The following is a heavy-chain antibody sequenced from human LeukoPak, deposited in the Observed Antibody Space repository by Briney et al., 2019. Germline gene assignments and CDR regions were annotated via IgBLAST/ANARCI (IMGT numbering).Heavy chain of an antibody. CDR3: ARDERLLSFLK. V-gene: IGHV3-23*01. J-gene: IGHJ4*02. Sequence: GGSLRLSCAASGFTFSNYGLSWVRQAPGKGLECGSGITGSGGSTYYADSVKGRLTISRDNSTTTLYLQMNSLRAEDTAIYYCARDERLLSFLKWGQGTLVTVSS. CDR2: ITGSGGST. CDR1: GFTFSNYG. D-gene: IGHD3-3*01.